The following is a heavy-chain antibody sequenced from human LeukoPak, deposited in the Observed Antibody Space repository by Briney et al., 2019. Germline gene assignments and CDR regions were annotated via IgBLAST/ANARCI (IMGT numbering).Heavy chain of an antibody. D-gene: IGHD4-17*01. CDR2: ISGSYGST. J-gene: IGHJ4*02. Sequence: PGGSLRLSCAASGFTFSSYAMSWVRQAPGKGLEWVSTISGSYGSTYYADSVKGRFTISRDSSKNTLYLQMDSLRAEDTAVYYCAEGPMTTVTTGNFVYWGQGTLVTVSS. CDR3: AEGPMTTVTTGNFVY. CDR1: GFTFSSYA. V-gene: IGHV3-23*01.